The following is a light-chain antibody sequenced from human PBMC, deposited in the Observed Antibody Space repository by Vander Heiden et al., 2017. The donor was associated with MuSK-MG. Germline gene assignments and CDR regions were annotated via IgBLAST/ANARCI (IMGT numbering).Light chain of an antibody. Sequence: LTQPASVSGSPGQSITISCTGTSSDVGGYNYVSWYQQHPGKAPKLMIYDVSNRPSGVSNRFSGSKSGNTASLTISGLQAEDEADYYCSSYTSSSTYVVFGGGTKLTVL. CDR1: SSDVGGYNY. V-gene: IGLV2-14*01. CDR3: SSYTSSSTYVV. J-gene: IGLJ2*01. CDR2: DVS.